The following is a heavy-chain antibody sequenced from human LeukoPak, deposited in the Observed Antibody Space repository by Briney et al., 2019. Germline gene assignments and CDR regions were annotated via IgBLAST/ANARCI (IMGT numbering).Heavy chain of an antibody. CDR2: INPNSGGT. CDR1: GYTFTGYF. V-gene: IGHV1-2*02. CDR3: ARDRTGITGIDIDY. J-gene: IGHJ4*02. Sequence: ASVKVSCKASGYTFTGYFMHWVRQASGQGLEWMGWINPNSGGTNYAQKFQGRVTMTRDTSISTAYMELSRLRSDDTAVYYCARDRTGITGIDIDYWGQGTLVTVSS. D-gene: IGHD1-20*01.